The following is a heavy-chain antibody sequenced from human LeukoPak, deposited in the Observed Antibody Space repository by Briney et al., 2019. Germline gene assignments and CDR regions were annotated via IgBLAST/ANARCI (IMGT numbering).Heavy chain of an antibody. CDR1: GFTFSSYA. Sequence: GGSLRLSCAASGFTFSSYAMTWVRQAPGKGLEWVSAISDSGFSTDYADSVKGRFTISRDNSKNTLYLQMNSLRVEDTARYYCAKLTTAARIYDFWSGYYFDYWGQGTLVTVSS. J-gene: IGHJ4*02. CDR2: ISDSGFST. CDR3: AKLTTAARIYDFWSGYYFDY. D-gene: IGHD3-3*01. V-gene: IGHV3-23*01.